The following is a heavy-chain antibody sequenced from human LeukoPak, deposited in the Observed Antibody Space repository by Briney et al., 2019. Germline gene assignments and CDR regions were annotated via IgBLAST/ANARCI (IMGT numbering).Heavy chain of an antibody. J-gene: IGHJ4*02. Sequence: PGRSLRLSCAASGFTFSSHGMHWVRQAPGKGLEWVAVISYDGSNKYYADSVKGRFTISRDNSKNTLYLQMNSLRAEDTAVYYCAKDLYYYGSGSYYKRNPDYWGQGTLVTVSS. D-gene: IGHD3-10*01. V-gene: IGHV3-30*18. CDR1: GFTFSSHG. CDR3: AKDLYYYGSGSYYKRNPDY. CDR2: ISYDGSNK.